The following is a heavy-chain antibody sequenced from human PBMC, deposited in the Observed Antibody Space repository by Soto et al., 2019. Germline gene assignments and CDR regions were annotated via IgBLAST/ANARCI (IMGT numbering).Heavy chain of an antibody. V-gene: IGHV3-74*01. J-gene: IGHJ4*02. D-gene: IGHD6-13*01. Sequence: GGSLRLSCEASGFVFSNFWMHWVRHVPGKGLVWVARIDTSGHSTNYAESVKGRFTISRDNAKNTVSLQMNSLRVEDTGVYYCAKNSWYFDLWSQGSQVTVPQ. CDR2: IDTSGHST. CDR3: AKNSWYFDL. CDR1: GFVFSNFW.